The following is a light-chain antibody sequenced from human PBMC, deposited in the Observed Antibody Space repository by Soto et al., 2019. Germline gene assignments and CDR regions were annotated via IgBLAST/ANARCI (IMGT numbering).Light chain of an antibody. J-gene: IGLJ3*02. Sequence: QSMLTQPPSTSGTPGQRVTISCSGSHSNIGPNIVNWYQQLPGAAPKLLIYATDQRPSGVPDRFSGSKSGTSASLAISGLHSEDEADYYCSARDDNLQQWLLGGGPKLTVL. CDR2: ATD. V-gene: IGLV1-44*01. CDR3: SARDDNLQQWL. CDR1: HSNIGPNI.